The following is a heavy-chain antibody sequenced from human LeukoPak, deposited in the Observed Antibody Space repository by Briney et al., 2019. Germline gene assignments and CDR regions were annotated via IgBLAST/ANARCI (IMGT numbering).Heavy chain of an antibody. CDR3: AKDTIAPPNWFDP. CDR2: IAYDGNNT. V-gene: IGHV3-30*18. D-gene: IGHD6-13*01. CDR1: GFIFSDYG. Sequence: PGGSLRLSCVASGFIFSDYGIQWVRQAPGKGLEWVAVIAYDGNNTYYGDSVRGRFTISRDNSKKMVYLQMNSLRAEDTAVYYCAKDTIAPPNWFDPWGQGTLVTVSS. J-gene: IGHJ5*02.